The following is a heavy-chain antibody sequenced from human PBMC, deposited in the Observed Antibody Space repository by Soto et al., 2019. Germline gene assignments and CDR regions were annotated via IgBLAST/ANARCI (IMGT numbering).Heavy chain of an antibody. D-gene: IGHD2-21*02. Sequence: PSETLSLTCTVSGGSVSSGSYYWSWIRQPPGKGLEWIGYIYYSGSTNYNPSLKSRVTISVDTSKNQFSLKLSLRYDDTAVYYCARDPAGAVTATVDYWGQGTLVTVSS. J-gene: IGHJ4*02. CDR1: GGSVSSGSYY. CDR3: ARDPAGAVTATVDY. V-gene: IGHV4-61*01. CDR2: IYYSGST.